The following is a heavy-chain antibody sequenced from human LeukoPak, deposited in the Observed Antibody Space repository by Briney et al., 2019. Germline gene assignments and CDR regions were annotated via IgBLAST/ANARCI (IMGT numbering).Heavy chain of an antibody. Sequence: PGGSLRLACAASGFTFSSYSMNWVRQAPGKGLEWVSSISSSSSYIYYADSVKGRFTISRDNAKNSLYLQMNSLRAEDTAVYYCATEQQLLPPTEYFDYWGQGTLVTVSS. D-gene: IGHD6-13*01. J-gene: IGHJ4*02. CDR2: ISSSSSYI. CDR3: ATEQQLLPPTEYFDY. V-gene: IGHV3-21*01. CDR1: GFTFSSYS.